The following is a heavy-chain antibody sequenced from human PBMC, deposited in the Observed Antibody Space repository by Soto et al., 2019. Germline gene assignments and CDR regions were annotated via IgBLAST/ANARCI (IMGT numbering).Heavy chain of an antibody. CDR1: RFVFSSYA. CDR2: ISGNGRTT. D-gene: IGHD1-20*01. J-gene: IGHJ6*02. CDR3: AKVYSTDITVIVPSYGSDI. V-gene: IGHV3-23*01. Sequence: GGSLRLSCVGPRFVFSSYAMSWVRQTPGKGLAWVAGISGNGRTTDYAAPVKGRFTISRDNSKNTLYLQMNSLRVEDTAVYYCAKVYSTDITVIVPSYGSDIWGHGTTVTVSS.